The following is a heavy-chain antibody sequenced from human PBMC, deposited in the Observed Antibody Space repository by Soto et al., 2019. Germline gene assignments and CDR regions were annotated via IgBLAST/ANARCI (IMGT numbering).Heavy chain of an antibody. V-gene: IGHV3-48*01. J-gene: IGHJ5*02. Sequence: EVQLVESGGGLVQPGGSLRLSCAASGFTFSSYSMNWVRQAPGKGLEWVSYISSSSSTIYYADSVKGRFTISRHNAKNSLYLQMNSLRAEDTAVYYCAREEGLLNSFHPSCQGTLVTVSS. CDR1: GFTFSSYS. CDR3: AREEGLLNSFHP. D-gene: IGHD1-26*01. CDR2: ISSSSSTI.